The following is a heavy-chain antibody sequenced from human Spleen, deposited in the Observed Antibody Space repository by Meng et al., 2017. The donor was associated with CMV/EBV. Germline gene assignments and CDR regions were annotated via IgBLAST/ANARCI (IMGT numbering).Heavy chain of an antibody. J-gene: IGHJ4*02. CDR3: ARGYSSSLGFDY. CDR2: ISSSSTI. V-gene: IGHV3-48*04. D-gene: IGHD6-6*01. Sequence: GSLKISCAASGFTFSSYSMNWVRQAPGKGLEWVSYISSSSTIYYADSVKGRFTISRDNAKNMVFLQMSSLRAEDTAIYYCARGYSSSLGFDYWGQGTLVTVSS. CDR1: GFTFSSYS.